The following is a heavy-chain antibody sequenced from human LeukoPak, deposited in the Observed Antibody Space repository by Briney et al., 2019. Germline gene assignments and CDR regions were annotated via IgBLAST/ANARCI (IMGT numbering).Heavy chain of an antibody. V-gene: IGHV3-30*04. J-gene: IGHJ4*02. Sequence: GRSLRLSCAASGFTFSTYAMHWVRQAPGKGLEWVAVISYDVSDEYYADSVKGRFTISRDNSKNTLYLQMNSLRPEDTAVYYCARGLDQTENYWGQGTLVTVSS. D-gene: IGHD2-2*01. CDR3: ARGLDQTENY. CDR2: ISYDVSDE. CDR1: GFTFSTYA.